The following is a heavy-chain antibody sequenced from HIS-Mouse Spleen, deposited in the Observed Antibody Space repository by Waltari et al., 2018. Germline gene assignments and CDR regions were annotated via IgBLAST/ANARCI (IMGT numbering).Heavy chain of an antibody. CDR3: ARELTVDTAMVILGY. V-gene: IGHV1-18*01. J-gene: IGHJ4*02. CDR2: ISAYNGNT. D-gene: IGHD5-18*01. Sequence: QVQLVQSGAEVKKPGASVKVSCKASGYTFTSYGISWVRQAPGQGLEWMGWISAYNGNTNYAQKRQGRVTMTTDTSTSTAYMELRSLRSDDTAVYYCARELTVDTAMVILGYWGQGTLVTVSS. CDR1: GYTFTSYG.